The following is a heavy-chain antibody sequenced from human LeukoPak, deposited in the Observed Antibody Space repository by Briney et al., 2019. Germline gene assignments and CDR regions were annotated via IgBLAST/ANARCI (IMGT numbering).Heavy chain of an antibody. J-gene: IGHJ4*02. CDR1: GGTISSSSFY. V-gene: IGHV4-39*07. CDR2: VYYSGST. D-gene: IGHD2-2*01. CDR3: ARDTGPSGTAFDY. Sequence: SETLSLTCTVSGGTISSSSFYWVWIRQPPGKELEWIGTVYYSGSTYYNPSLKSRVTISVDTSKNQFSLKLSSVTAADTAVYYCARDTGPSGTAFDYWGQGTLVTVSS.